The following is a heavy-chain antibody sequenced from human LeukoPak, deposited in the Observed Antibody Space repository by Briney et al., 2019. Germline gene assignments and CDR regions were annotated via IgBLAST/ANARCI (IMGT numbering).Heavy chain of an antibody. CDR3: ARGYSSSWFANYSDY. CDR1: GGSFSGYY. Sequence: PSETLSLTCAVYGGSFSGYYWSWIRQPPGKGLEWIGQINHSGSTNYNPSLKSRVTISVDTSKNQFSLKLSSVTAVDTAVYYCARGYSSSWFANYSDYWGQGTLVTVSS. D-gene: IGHD6-13*01. J-gene: IGHJ4*02. V-gene: IGHV4-34*01. CDR2: INHSGST.